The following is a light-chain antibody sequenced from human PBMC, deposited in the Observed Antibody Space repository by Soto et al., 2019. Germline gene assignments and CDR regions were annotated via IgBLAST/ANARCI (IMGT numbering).Light chain of an antibody. V-gene: IGLV2-14*01. Sequence: QSALTQPASVSGSPGQSITISCTAASTDVDDFYLVSWYQHHPGKAPKLIIYEVSNRPSGVPDRFSGSKSGTSASLAISGLQPEDEADYYCAAWDDSLNALFGTGTKLTVL. J-gene: IGLJ1*01. CDR3: AAWDDSLNAL. CDR1: STDVDDFYL. CDR2: EVS.